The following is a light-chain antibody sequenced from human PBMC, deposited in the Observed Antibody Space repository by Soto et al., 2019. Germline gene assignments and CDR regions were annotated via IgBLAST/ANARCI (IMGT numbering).Light chain of an antibody. CDR3: QQYVNSAT. V-gene: IGKV3-20*01. CDR1: QSVRSNY. Sequence: EIVLTQSPGTLSLSPGERATLSCRASQSVRSNYLAWYQQKPGQAPRLLIYGASSRATGIPDRFSGSGSGTDFTLTISRLEPEDFAVYHCQQYVNSATFGQGTRREIK. CDR2: GAS. J-gene: IGKJ5*01.